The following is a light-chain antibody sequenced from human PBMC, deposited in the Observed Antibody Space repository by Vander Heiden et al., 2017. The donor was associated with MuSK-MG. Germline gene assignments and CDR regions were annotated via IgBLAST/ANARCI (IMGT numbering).Light chain of an antibody. CDR1: QGVSTW. CDR2: AAS. V-gene: IGKV1-12*01. J-gene: IGKJ1*01. CDR3: QQASAFPWT. Sequence: DIQMTQSPSFVSASIGDTVTITCRASQGVSTWLTWYQQKPGKPPRLLIYAASALEIGVPSRFSGGGSGTDFTLTISSLQPDDVAAYFCQQASAFPWTFGPGTKVEIK.